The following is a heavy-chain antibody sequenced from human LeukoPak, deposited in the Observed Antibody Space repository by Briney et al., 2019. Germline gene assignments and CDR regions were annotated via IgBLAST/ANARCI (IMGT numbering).Heavy chain of an antibody. Sequence: SETLSLTCSVSGGSISSYYWSWIRQPAGKGLEWIGRIYTSGSTNYNPSLKSRVTISVDTSKNQFSLKLSSVTAADTAVYYCARDAYYYGSGSWFDPWGQGTLVTVSS. CDR2: IYTSGST. D-gene: IGHD3-10*01. J-gene: IGHJ5*02. V-gene: IGHV4-4*07. CDR1: GGSISSYY. CDR3: ARDAYYYGSGSWFDP.